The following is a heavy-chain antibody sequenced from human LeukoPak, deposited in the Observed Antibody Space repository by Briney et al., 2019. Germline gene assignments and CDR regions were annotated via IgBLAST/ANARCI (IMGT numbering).Heavy chain of an antibody. CDR3: ARGHSNYGD. CDR2: IHHSGSA. J-gene: IGHJ4*02. V-gene: IGHV4-34*01. Sequence: SETLSLTCAVYNESFNDYYWNWIRQSPGTGLEWIGEIHHSGSANYNPSLKSRVTISVDTSKNQFSLKLSSVTAADTAVYYCARGHSNYGDWGQGTLVTVSS. CDR1: NESFNDYY. D-gene: IGHD4-11*01.